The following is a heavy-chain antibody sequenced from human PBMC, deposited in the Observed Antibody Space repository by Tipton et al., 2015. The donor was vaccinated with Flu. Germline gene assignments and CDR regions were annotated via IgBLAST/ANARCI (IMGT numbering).Heavy chain of an antibody. CDR1: GGSISSNSYY. D-gene: IGHD5-12*01. J-gene: IGHJ3*01. Sequence: TLSLTCSVSGGSISSNSYYWGWIRQPPGKGLEWIGSISHSGSTNYNVSLNGRVIMSVDPSKGQLSLRLSSATAADTAKYYCARDLRGYSGYTGGDAFDVWGQGTVVTVSS. CDR3: ARDLRGYSGYTGGDAFDV. CDR2: ISHSGST. V-gene: IGHV4-39*07.